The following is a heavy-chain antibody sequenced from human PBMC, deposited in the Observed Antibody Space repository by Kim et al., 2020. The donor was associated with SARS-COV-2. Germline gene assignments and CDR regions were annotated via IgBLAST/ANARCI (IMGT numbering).Heavy chain of an antibody. D-gene: IGHD6-13*01. V-gene: IGHV3-30*02. J-gene: IGHJ5*02. CDR3: AKGAAAGTRSSFGP. Sequence: ESVRGRFTISRDNAKNTLYLQMNSLRAEDTAVYYCAKGAAAGTRSSFGPWGQGTLVTVSS.